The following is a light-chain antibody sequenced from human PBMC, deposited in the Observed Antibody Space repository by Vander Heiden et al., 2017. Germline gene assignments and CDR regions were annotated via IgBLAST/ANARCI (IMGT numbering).Light chain of an antibody. CDR3: AAWDDSLNGVV. CDR2: TNN. Sequence: QSVLTQPPSAFGTPGQRVTISCSGSSSNIESNTVNWYQQLPGTAPKLLIYTNNRRPSGVPDRFSGSRSGTSASLAISGLQSEDEADYYCAAWDDSLNGVVFGGGTKLTVL. J-gene: IGLJ2*01. V-gene: IGLV1-44*01. CDR1: SSNIESNT.